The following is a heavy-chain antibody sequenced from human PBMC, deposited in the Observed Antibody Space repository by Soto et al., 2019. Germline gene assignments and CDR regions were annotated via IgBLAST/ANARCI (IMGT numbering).Heavy chain of an antibody. CDR2: ISGSGSP. CDR3: SREVQPVFRRQYDY. V-gene: IGHV3-21*04. J-gene: IGHJ4*02. CDR1: GFTFISHT. Sequence: EVQLVESGGGLVKPGGSLRLSCAVSGFTFISHTLNWVRQAPGKGLEWVSSISGSGSPYYADSVKGRFTISRDNAQNSPDLQMSRLRAEDTAVDYCSREVQPVFRRQYDYWGQGTLVTVSS.